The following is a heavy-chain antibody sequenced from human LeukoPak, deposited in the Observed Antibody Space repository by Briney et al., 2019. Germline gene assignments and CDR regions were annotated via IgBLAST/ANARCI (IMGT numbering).Heavy chain of an antibody. CDR1: GLTVSSSY. CDR3: ARNILFAFDI. Sequence: PGGSLRLSCAASGLTVSSSYMSWVSQAPGKWMEWVSIIYNDGSTYYADSMKGRLTLSRDNSKNTLYLQVNSLRAEDTAMYYCARNILFAFDIWGQGTMVTVPS. CDR2: IYNDGST. J-gene: IGHJ3*02. V-gene: IGHV3-53*01.